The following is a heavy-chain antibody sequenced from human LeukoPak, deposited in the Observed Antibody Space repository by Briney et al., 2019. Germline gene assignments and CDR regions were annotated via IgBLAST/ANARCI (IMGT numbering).Heavy chain of an antibody. CDR1: GFTFSSYS. CDR2: ISGSGGST. Sequence: GGSLRLSCAASGFTFSSYSMNWVRQAPGKGLEWVSAISGSGGSTYYADSVKGRFTISRDNSKNTLYLQMNSLRAEDTAVYYCAKAQIYDSSGYPDYWGQGTLVTVSS. CDR3: AKAQIYDSSGYPDY. J-gene: IGHJ4*02. D-gene: IGHD3-22*01. V-gene: IGHV3-23*01.